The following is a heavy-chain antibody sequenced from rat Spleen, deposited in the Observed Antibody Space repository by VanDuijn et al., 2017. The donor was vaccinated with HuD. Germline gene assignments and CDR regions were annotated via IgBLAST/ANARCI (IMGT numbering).Heavy chain of an antibody. V-gene: IGHV5-29*01. CDR2: ISYDGSRT. D-gene: IGHD1-2*01. J-gene: IGHJ2*01. Sequence: EVQLVESGGGLVQPGRSMKLSCAASGFTFSNFGMAWVRQAPTRGLEWVAAISYDGSRTYYRDSVRGRFTISRDDSTSTLYLQMDSLRSEDTATYYCTRHEYSSWDFDHWGQGVMVTVSS. CDR3: TRHEYSSWDFDH. CDR1: GFTFSNFG.